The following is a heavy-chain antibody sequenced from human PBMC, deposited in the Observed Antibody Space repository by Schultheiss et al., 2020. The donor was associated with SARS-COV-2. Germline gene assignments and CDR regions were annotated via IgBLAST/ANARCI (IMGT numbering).Heavy chain of an antibody. CDR3: AREENLGYCNFDSCSTVDS. CDR2: TYYKSKWYT. J-gene: IGHJ4*02. CDR1: RDTISRGSAA. D-gene: IGHD2-15*01. Sequence: QTLSLTCAISRDTISRGSAAWNWIRQSPSRGLEWLGRTYYKSKWYTDYAVSVKSRITINPDTSKNQFSLQLSSVTPEDTAVYYCAREENLGYCNFDSCSTVDSWGQGTLVTVSS. V-gene: IGHV6-1*01.